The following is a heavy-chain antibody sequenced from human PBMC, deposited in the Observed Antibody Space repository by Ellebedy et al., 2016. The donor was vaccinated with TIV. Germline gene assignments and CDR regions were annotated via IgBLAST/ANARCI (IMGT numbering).Heavy chain of an antibody. D-gene: IGHD3-16*01. Sequence: GSLRLXXTVSGDSMTDYYWSWIRQAPGKGLEWIGFIYHSGNTNSNPSLKSRVTMSMDTSKNHLSLKLTAVTAADSAVYYCARDLGLIDAFDVWGQGTMVTVSS. V-gene: IGHV4-59*01. J-gene: IGHJ3*01. CDR3: ARDLGLIDAFDV. CDR2: IYHSGNT. CDR1: GDSMTDYY.